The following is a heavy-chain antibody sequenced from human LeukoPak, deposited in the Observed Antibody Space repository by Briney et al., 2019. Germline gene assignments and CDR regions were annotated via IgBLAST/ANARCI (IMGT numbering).Heavy chain of an antibody. CDR1: GGSITNTYH. J-gene: IGHJ4*02. CDR3: AREGGPYRPLDY. V-gene: IGHV4-4*02. CDR2: VNLQGST. Sequence: SETLSLTCGVSGGSITNTYHWTWVRQPPGKGLEWIGEVNLQGSTNYNPSLMGRVAISVDTSENHISLQLTSVTAADTAVYYCAREGGPYRPLDYSGQGTLVTVSS.